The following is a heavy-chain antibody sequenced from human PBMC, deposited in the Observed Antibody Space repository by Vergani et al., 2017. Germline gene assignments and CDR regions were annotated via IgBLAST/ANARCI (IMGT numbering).Heavy chain of an antibody. Sequence: QVQLVQSGAEVKKPGSSVKVSCKASGGTFSSYAISWVRQAPGQGLEWMGGLIPIFGTANYAQKFQGRVTITADESTSTAYMELSSLRSEDTAVYYCAREEENYGCGTPRGAFDIWGQGTMVTVSS. CDR1: GGTFSSYA. D-gene: IGHD3-10*01. V-gene: IGHV1-69*12. J-gene: IGHJ3*02. CDR2: LIPIFGTA. CDR3: AREEENYGCGTPRGAFDI.